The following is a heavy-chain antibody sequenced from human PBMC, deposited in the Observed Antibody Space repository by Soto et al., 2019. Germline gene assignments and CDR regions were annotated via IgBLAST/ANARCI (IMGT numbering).Heavy chain of an antibody. D-gene: IGHD6-13*01. J-gene: IGHJ6*02. CDR2: ISAYNGNT. CDR3: ARDTQQLDLYYYYGMDV. CDR1: GYTLTSYG. V-gene: IGHV1-18*01. Sequence: ASVKVSCKASGYTLTSYGISWVRQAPGQGLEWMGWISAYNGNTNYAQKLQGRVTMTTDTSTSTAYMELRSLRSDDTAVYYCARDTQQLDLYYYYGMDVWGQGTTVTVSS.